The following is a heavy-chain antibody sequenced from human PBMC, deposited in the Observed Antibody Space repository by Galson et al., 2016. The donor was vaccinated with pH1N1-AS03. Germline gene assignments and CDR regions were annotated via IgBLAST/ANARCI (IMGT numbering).Heavy chain of an antibody. CDR3: ARDGNGRWQQFLDH. Sequence: SVKVSCKASGYTFSAYAMHWVRQAPGQGLEWMGWINTGNGDTHYSQKFQDRITISSDAGATTAYMELSSLRSEDTAVFYCARDGNGRWQQFLDHWGQGTLVTVSA. V-gene: IGHV1-3*04. CDR1: GYTFSAYA. D-gene: IGHD5-24*01. CDR2: INTGNGDT. J-gene: IGHJ4*02.